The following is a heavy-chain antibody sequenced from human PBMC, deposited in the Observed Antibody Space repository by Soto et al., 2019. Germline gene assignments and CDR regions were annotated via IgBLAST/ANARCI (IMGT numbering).Heavy chain of an antibody. CDR2: ISYDGSNK. D-gene: IGHD6-19*01. CDR3: AVDGTLGWFDP. V-gene: IGHV3-30-3*01. Sequence: QVQLVESGGGVVQPGRSMRLSCAASGFTFCSYAMHWVRQAPGKGLEWVAVISYDGSNKYYADSVKGRFTISRDNSKNPLYLQMNSLRAEDTAVYYCAVDGTLGWFDPWGQGTLVTVAS. CDR1: GFTFCSYA. J-gene: IGHJ5*02.